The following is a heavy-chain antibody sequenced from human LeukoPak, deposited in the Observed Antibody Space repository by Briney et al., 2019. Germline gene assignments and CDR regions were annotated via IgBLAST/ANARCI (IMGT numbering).Heavy chain of an antibody. CDR3: ARFIAAAGKVPPYYYYYYYMDV. D-gene: IGHD6-13*01. V-gene: IGHV3-21*01. J-gene: IGHJ6*03. CDR2: ISSSSSYI. Sequence: GGSLRLSCAASGFTFRTYSMNWVRQAPGKGLEWVSYISSSSSYIYYADSVKGRFTISRDNAKNSLYLQMNSLRAEDTAVYYCARFIAAAGKVPPYYYYYYYMDVWGKGTTVTVSS. CDR1: GFTFRTYS.